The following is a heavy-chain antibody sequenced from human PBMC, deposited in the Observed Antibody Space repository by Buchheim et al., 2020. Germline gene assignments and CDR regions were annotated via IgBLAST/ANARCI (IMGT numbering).Heavy chain of an antibody. CDR2: IHGSGGST. Sequence: EVQLLESGGGLVQPGGSLRLSCAASGFTFSSYAMNWVRQAPGKGLEWVSAIHGSGGSTFYADSVKGRFTMSRDNSKNTLYFQMNSLRAEDTAVYYCAKGKGSGWYVGDYWGQGTL. J-gene: IGHJ4*02. V-gene: IGHV3-23*01. CDR1: GFTFSSYA. CDR3: AKGKGSGWYVGDY. D-gene: IGHD6-19*01.